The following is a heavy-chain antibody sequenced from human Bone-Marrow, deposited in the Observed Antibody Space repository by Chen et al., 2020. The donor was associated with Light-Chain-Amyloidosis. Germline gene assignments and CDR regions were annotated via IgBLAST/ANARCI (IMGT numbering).Heavy chain of an antibody. D-gene: IGHD5-12*01. Sequence: VQLVESGGGVVQPGRSLSLPCAASGFSFSSYAMHWVRQAAGKGLEWVAVILYDGSNKYYADSVKGRFTITRDNSKNTLYLQMNSLRAEDTAVYYCARAPGYDFPFDYWGQGTLVTVSS. CDR1: GFSFSSYA. V-gene: IGHV3-30-3*01. CDR2: ILYDGSNK. CDR3: ARAPGYDFPFDY. J-gene: IGHJ4*02.